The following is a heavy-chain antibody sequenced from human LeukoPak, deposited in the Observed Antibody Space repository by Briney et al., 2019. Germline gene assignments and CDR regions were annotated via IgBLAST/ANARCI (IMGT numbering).Heavy chain of an antibody. CDR3: TTDPILWFGELGY. J-gene: IGHJ4*02. D-gene: IGHD3-10*01. V-gene: IGHV3-15*01. CDR1: GFTVSNAW. Sequence: GGSLRLSCAASGFTVSNAWMSWVRQAPGKGLEWVGRIKSKTDGGTTDYAAPVKGRFTISRDDSKNTLYLQMNSLKTEDTAVYYCTTDPILWFGELGYWGQGTLVTVSS. CDR2: IKSKTDGGTT.